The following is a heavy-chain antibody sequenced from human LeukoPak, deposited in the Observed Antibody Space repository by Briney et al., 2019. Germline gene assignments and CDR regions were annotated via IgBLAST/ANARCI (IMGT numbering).Heavy chain of an antibody. Sequence: GGSLRLPCAASGFTFRNYVIHWVRQAPGKGLEWVAVTSSDLNVKLYADSVKGRFTISRDNSRSTLYLQMNSLRPEDTAIYYCAREGYYGSGSPPSLYFDYWGQGTLVTVSS. CDR2: TSSDLNVK. CDR3: AREGYYGSGSPPSLYFDY. CDR1: GFTFRNYV. D-gene: IGHD3-10*01. V-gene: IGHV3-30-3*01. J-gene: IGHJ4*02.